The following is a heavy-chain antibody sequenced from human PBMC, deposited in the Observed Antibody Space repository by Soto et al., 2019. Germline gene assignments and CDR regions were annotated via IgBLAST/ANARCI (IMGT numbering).Heavy chain of an antibody. V-gene: IGHV3-23*01. Sequence: GGSLRLPCITSGFTFYNCAMSWVRQAPGGGLEWVAAISGGGGGKYYADSVKGRVIIARDNSKNTVYLAVNGLRSEYTAVYYCAKDVHYDSSGGLDYWGQGTLVTVSS. CDR3: AKDVHYDSSGGLDY. D-gene: IGHD3-22*01. J-gene: IGHJ4*02. CDR2: ISGGGGGK. CDR1: GFTFYNCA.